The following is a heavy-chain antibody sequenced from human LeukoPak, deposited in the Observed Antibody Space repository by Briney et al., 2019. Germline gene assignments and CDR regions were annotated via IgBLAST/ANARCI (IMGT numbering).Heavy chain of an antibody. J-gene: IGHJ5*02. CDR1: GGSISSGNW. Sequence: PSETLSLTCAVSGGSISSGNWWSWVRQPPGKGLEWIGEIYHSGSTNYNPSLKSRVTISVDKSKNQFSLKLSSVTAADTAVYYCARDRAAAGKGNNWFDPWGQGTLVTVSS. D-gene: IGHD6-13*01. V-gene: IGHV4-4*02. CDR2: IYHSGST. CDR3: ARDRAAAGKGNNWFDP.